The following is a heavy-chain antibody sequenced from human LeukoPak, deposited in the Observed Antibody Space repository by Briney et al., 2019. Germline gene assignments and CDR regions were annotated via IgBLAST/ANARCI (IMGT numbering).Heavy chain of an antibody. CDR2: IRSKTYGGTT. CDR1: GFTFGDHA. J-gene: IGHJ6*02. V-gene: IGHV3-49*04. D-gene: IGHD5-18*01. Sequence: GGSLRLSCTVSGFTFGDHAMSWVRQAPGKGLEWVGFIRSKTYGGTTEYAASVKGRFIISRDDSTSIAYLQMNSLKTEDTAVYYCTRGPIQLWLYHGMDVWGQGATVTVSS. CDR3: TRGPIQLWLYHGMDV.